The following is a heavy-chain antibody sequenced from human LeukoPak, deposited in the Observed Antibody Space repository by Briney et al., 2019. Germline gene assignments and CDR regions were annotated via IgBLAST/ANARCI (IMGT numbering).Heavy chain of an antibody. CDR1: GYTFTGYY. CDR3: ARGRGGYNLVDY. J-gene: IGHJ4*02. Sequence: GASVKVSCKASGYTFTGYYMHWVRQAPGQGLELMGWINPNSGGPNYAQKFQGRVTMTRDMSISTAYMELSSLKSDDTAVYFCARGRGGYNLVDYWGQGTLVTVSS. D-gene: IGHD5-24*01. V-gene: IGHV1-2*02. CDR2: INPNSGGP.